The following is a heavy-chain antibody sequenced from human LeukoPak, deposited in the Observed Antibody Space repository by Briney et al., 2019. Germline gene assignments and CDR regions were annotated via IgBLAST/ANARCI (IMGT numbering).Heavy chain of an antibody. CDR1: GFTFSSYA. CDR3: AKMVREFYTISYYFDY. J-gene: IGHJ4*02. Sequence: GGSLRLSCAVSGFTFSSYAMNWVRQAPGKGLEWVSGVSGSGAGTYYADSVKGRFTISRDNSKNTLYLQMNSLRAEDTAVYYCAKMVREFYTISYYFDYWGQGTLVTVSS. D-gene: IGHD2-8*01. V-gene: IGHV3-23*01. CDR2: VSGSGAGT.